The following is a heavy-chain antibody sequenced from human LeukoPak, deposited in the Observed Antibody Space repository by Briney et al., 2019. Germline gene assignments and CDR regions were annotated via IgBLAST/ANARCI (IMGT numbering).Heavy chain of an antibody. D-gene: IGHD4-17*01. J-gene: IGHJ4*02. CDR2: ISSSDSTI. CDR1: GFTFSSYE. V-gene: IGHV3-48*03. Sequence: GGSLRLSCAASGFTFSSYEMNWVRQASGKGLEWVSYISSSDSTIYYADSVKGRFTISRDNAKNSLYLQMNSLRAEDTAVYYCARDDGDYAFDYWGQGTLVTVSS. CDR3: ARDDGDYAFDY.